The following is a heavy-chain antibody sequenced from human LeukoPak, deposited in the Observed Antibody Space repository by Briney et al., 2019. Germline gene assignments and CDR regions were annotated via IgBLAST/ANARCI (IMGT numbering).Heavy chain of an antibody. Sequence: PSETLSLTCAVYGGSFSGYYWSWIRQPPGKGLEWIGEINHSGSTNYNPSLKSRVTISVDTSKNQFSLKLSSVTAADTAVYYCARLLKYYYDSSGCYNTWGQGTLVTVSS. CDR2: INHSGST. CDR1: GGSFSGYY. V-gene: IGHV4-34*01. D-gene: IGHD3-22*01. J-gene: IGHJ5*02. CDR3: ARLLKYYYDSSGCYNT.